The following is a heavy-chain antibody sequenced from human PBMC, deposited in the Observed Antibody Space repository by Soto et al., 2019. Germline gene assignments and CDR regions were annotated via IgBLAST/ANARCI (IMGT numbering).Heavy chain of an antibody. CDR2: TYYRSKWNN. CDR3: ARDVAPVAGSLGDVFDV. J-gene: IGHJ3*01. V-gene: IGHV6-1*01. CDR1: GDSVSSNSSA. D-gene: IGHD6-19*01. Sequence: SQTLSLTFAISGDSVSSNSSAWNCISQSPSRGLEWLGRTYYRSKWNNDYAISVKSRITINPDTSKNQFSLQLNSVTPEDTAVYYCARDVAPVAGSLGDVFDVWGQGTMVT.